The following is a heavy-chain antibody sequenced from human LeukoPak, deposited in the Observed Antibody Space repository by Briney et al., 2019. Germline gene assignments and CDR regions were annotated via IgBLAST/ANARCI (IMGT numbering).Heavy chain of an antibody. CDR1: GGTFSSYA. Sequence: ASVKVSCKASGGTFSSYAISWVRQAPGQGLEWMGGIIPIFGTANYAQKFQGRVTITADKSTSTAYMELSSLRSEDTAVYYCARGSYRANWFDPWGQGTLVTVSS. CDR3: ARGSYRANWFDP. CDR2: IIPIFGTA. D-gene: IGHD4-11*01. V-gene: IGHV1-69*06. J-gene: IGHJ5*02.